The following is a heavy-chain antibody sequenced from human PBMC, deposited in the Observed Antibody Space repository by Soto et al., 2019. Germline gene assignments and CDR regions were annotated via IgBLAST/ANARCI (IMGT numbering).Heavy chain of an antibody. CDR2: LYHGGAT. Sequence: SETLSLTCAVSGGSINSGGYSWSWIRQPPGKGLEWVGYLYHGGATYSNPSLKSRVSISVDWSKNQFSLKLNSVTAADTAVYHCARAFTAMGLFDYWGQGILVTVS. CDR3: ARAFTAMGLFDY. V-gene: IGHV4-30-2*01. J-gene: IGHJ4*02. D-gene: IGHD2-21*02. CDR1: GGSINSGGYS.